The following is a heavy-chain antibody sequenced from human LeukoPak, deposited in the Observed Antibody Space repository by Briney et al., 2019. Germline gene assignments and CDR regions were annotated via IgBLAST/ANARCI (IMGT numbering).Heavy chain of an antibody. Sequence: GGSLRLSCAASGFSFSEYAMHWVRRAPGKKLEYVAAITYHGASTYYSNSVKGRFTISRDNAKNTVYLQMNSLRAEDTAVYYCVRAATTVSLYSMDVWGKGTTVTVSS. V-gene: IGHV3-64*01. J-gene: IGHJ6*03. CDR3: VRAATTVSLYSMDV. D-gene: IGHD4-17*01. CDR2: ITYHGAST. CDR1: GFSFSEYA.